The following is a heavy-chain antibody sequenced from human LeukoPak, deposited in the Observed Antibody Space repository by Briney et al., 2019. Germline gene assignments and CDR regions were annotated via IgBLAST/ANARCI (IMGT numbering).Heavy chain of an antibody. Sequence: GGTLRLSCAASGFTFSSYAMSWVRQAPGKGLEWVSAISGSGGSTYYADSVKGRFTISRDNSKNTLYLQMNSLRAEDTAVYYCAKWHLWFGYFDYWGQGTLVTVSS. J-gene: IGHJ4*02. CDR3: AKWHLWFGYFDY. CDR2: ISGSGGST. D-gene: IGHD3-10*01. CDR1: GFTFSSYA. V-gene: IGHV3-23*01.